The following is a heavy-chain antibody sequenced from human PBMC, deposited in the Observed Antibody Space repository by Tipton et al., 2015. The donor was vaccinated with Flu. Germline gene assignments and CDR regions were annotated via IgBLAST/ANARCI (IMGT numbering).Heavy chain of an antibody. V-gene: IGHV4-34*01. CDR1: GGSFSGYY. D-gene: IGHD3-3*01. J-gene: IGHJ4*02. CDR2: INHSGST. CDR3: AIYDFWSGYADY. Sequence: LRLSCAVYGGSFSGYYWSWIRQPPGKGLEWIGEINHSGSTNYNPSLKSRVTISVDTSKNQFPLKLSSVTAADTAVYYCAIYDFWSGYADYWGQGTLVTVSS.